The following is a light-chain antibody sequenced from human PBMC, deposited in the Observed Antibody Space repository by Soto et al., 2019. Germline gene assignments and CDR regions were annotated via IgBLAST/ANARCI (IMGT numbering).Light chain of an antibody. CDR3: FSYARSSTLI. Sequence: QSALTQPHSVSGSPGQSVTISCTGATSDVGGSDYVSWYQHHPGKAPELMLYDVNNRPSGVPDRFSGSKSGTTAALTISGLQTEDEADYYCFSYARSSTLIFGGGTKLTVL. CDR2: DVN. V-gene: IGLV2-11*01. CDR1: TSDVGGSDY. J-gene: IGLJ2*01.